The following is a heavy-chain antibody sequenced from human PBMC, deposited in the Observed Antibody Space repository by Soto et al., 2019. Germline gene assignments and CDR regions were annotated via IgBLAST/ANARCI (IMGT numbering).Heavy chain of an antibody. J-gene: IGHJ3*02. CDR1: GYTFTNHG. CDR2: INPDNANT. CDR3: ARDRVAGIWGDVFDM. V-gene: IGHV1-18*04. Sequence: QVQLVQSGTEVKKPGASVKVSCKTSGYTFTNHGINWVRQAPGQGLEWMGWINPDNANTNYAQKLQGRVTMTTDTSTTTAYMDLRRLTSEDASVYYCARDRVAGIWGDVFDMWGQGTVVNASS. D-gene: IGHD3-16*01.